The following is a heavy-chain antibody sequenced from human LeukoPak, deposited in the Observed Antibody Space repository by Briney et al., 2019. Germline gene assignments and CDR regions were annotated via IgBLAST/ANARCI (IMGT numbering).Heavy chain of an antibody. CDR3: ARKGHXXYXAYYXYYYMDV. CDR1: GYTFTGYY. CDR2: INPNSGGT. V-gene: IGHV1-2*06. Sequence: ASVKVSCKASGYTFTGYYMHWVRQAPGQGLEWMGRINPNSGGTNYAQKFQGRVTMTRDTSISTAYMELSSLRSDDTAVYYCARKGHXXYXAYYXYYYMDVWGKGTTVTVS. J-gene: IGHJ6*03.